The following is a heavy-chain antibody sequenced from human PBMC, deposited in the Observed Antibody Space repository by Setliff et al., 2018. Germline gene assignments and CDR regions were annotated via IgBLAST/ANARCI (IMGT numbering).Heavy chain of an antibody. V-gene: IGHV3-23*01. CDR1: GFTFSNYA. J-gene: IGHJ4*01. Sequence: LRLSCSASGFTFSNYAMSWVRQTPGKGLEWVSAISGSGGTTYYTDSVKGRFTISRDSSKSTLYLQMNSLRAEDTAIYYCVKGGDSGSYFTHWGQGTLVTVSS. CDR2: ISGSGGTT. D-gene: IGHD1-26*01. CDR3: VKGGDSGSYFTH.